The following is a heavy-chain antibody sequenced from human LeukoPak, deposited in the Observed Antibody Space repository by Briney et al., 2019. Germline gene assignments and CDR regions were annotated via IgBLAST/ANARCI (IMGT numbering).Heavy chain of an antibody. V-gene: IGHV3-66*01. CDR2: IHRGYTT. CDR1: GFTFSNYA. D-gene: IGHD6-25*01. CDR3: ARVPTLSAADTTGY. J-gene: IGHJ4*02. Sequence: GGSLILSCGASGFTFSNYAMSWVRLAPGKGLEWVSVIHRGYTTYYADSVKGRFTISRDNSKNTLYLQMNSLRAEDTAVYYCARVPTLSAADTTGYWGQGTLVTVSS.